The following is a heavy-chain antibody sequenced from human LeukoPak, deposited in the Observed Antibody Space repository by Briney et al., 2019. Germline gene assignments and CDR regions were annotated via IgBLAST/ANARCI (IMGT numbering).Heavy chain of an antibody. Sequence: PSETLSLTCTVSDGSISNYYWSGIRQPPGKGLEWIGYIYSSGITTYHPSLRSRLTISVDTSKNQFSLRLSSVTAADTAVYYCAKLSGGRVDPWGQGTLVTVSS. CDR3: AKLSGGRVDP. CDR1: DGSISNYY. J-gene: IGHJ5*02. V-gene: IGHV4-59*08. D-gene: IGHD6-25*01. CDR2: IYSSGIT.